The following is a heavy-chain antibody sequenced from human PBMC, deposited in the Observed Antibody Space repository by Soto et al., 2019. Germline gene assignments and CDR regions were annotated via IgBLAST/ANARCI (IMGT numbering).Heavy chain of an antibody. D-gene: IGHD3-9*01. CDR1: SGSLSGYC. V-gene: IGHV4-34*01. CDR3: ARAKYFNTVLPNSDQYYYGLDV. J-gene: IGHJ6*02. Sequence: PSETLSLTCAVYSGSLSGYCWSWIRQPTGKGLEWIAEINHGGSTKYNPSLKTRVTLSVDTSKSQFSLKLSSVTAADTAVYYCARAKYFNTVLPNSDQYYYGLDVWGQGTTVTVSS. CDR2: INHGGST.